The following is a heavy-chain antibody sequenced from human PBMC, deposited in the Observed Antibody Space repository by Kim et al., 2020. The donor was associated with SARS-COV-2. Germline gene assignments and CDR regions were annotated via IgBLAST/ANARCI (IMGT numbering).Heavy chain of an antibody. CDR3: ARDKLEQRHDACDI. D-gene: IGHD6-19*01. Sequence: ADHVKGRFTISRDNANNSLYLQMNSLRDEDTAVYYCARDKLEQRHDACDIWGQGTMVTVSS. V-gene: IGHV3-48*02. J-gene: IGHJ3*02.